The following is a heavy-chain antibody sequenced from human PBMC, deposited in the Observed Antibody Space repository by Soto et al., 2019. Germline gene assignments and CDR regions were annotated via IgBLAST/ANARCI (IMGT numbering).Heavy chain of an antibody. CDR2: ISSSSSTI. CDR3: ARDLWESSPTTIFDY. Sequence: GESLKISCAASGFTFSSYSMNWVRQAPGKGLEWVSYISSSSSTIYYADSVKGRFTISRDNAKNSLYLQMNSLRDEDTAVYYCARDLWESSPTTIFDYWGQGTLVTVSS. J-gene: IGHJ4*02. D-gene: IGHD6-6*01. CDR1: GFTFSSYS. V-gene: IGHV3-48*02.